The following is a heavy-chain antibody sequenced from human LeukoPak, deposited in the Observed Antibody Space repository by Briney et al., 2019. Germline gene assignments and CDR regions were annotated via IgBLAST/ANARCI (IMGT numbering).Heavy chain of an antibody. CDR1: GFTFSSYA. J-gene: IGHJ4*02. CDR2: IEQDGSEK. V-gene: IGHV3-7*01. Sequence: QSGGSLRLSCAASGFTFSSYAMSWVRQAPGKGLEWVANIEQDGSEKWYVDSVKGRFTISRDNAKNSLYLQMNSLTAEDTAVYYCARDPYNYDRSGYKLDSYFDYWGQGTLVTVSS. CDR3: ARDPYNYDRSGYKLDSYFDY. D-gene: IGHD3-22*01.